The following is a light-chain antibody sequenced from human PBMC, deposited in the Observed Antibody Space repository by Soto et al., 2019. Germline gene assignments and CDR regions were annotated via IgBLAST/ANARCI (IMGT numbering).Light chain of an antibody. V-gene: IGKV1-9*01. Sequence: IQLTQSPSSLSASVGDRVTITCRASQGISSYLAWYQQISGKAPKLLIYAASTFQSGVPSRFTGSGSGTDFTLTITSLQPEDFATYYCQHLHSYPPTFGGGTKVEIK. J-gene: IGKJ4*01. CDR3: QHLHSYPPT. CDR1: QGISSY. CDR2: AAS.